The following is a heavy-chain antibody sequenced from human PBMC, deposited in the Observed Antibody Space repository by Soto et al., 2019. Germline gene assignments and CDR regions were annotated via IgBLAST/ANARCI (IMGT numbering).Heavy chain of an antibody. CDR3: TKEHSNYPDNWFDP. V-gene: IGHV3-23*01. Sequence: EVQLLVSGGGSVQPGGSLRLSCAASGFSFSNYAMSWVRQAPGTGLEWVSAIDSGGGSTYYAASVKGRFSISRDNSKNTLYLQMNSLRAEDTAIYYCTKEHSNYPDNWFDPWGQGTLVTVSS. J-gene: IGHJ5*02. D-gene: IGHD4-4*01. CDR2: IDSGGGST. CDR1: GFSFSNYA.